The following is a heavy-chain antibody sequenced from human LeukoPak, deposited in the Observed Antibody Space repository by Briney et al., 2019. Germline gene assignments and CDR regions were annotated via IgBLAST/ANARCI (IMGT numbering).Heavy chain of an antibody. V-gene: IGHV3-23*01. CDR3: AKDRGGIAAAGTTRYFDY. D-gene: IGHD6-13*01. J-gene: IGHJ4*02. CDR1: GFTFSSYA. CDR2: ISGSGGST. Sequence: GGSLRLSCAASGFTFSSYAMSWVRQAPGKGLEWVSAISGSGGSTYYADSVKGRFTISRDNSKNTLYLQMNSLRAEDTAVFYCAKDRGGIAAAGTTRYFDYWGQGTVVTVSS.